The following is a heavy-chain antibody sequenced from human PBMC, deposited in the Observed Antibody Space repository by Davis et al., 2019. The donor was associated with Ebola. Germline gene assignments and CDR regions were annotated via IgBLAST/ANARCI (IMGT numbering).Heavy chain of an antibody. CDR2: ISSSSSYI. CDR3: AKVSVVVIAEYYFDY. V-gene: IGHV3-21*01. D-gene: IGHD2-21*01. CDR1: GFTFSSYS. J-gene: IGHJ4*02. Sequence: GESLKISCAASGFTFSSYSMNWVRQAPGKGLEWVSSISSSSSYIYYADSVKGRFTISRDNAKNSLYLQMNSLRAEDTAVYYCAKVSVVVIAEYYFDYWGQGTLVTVSS.